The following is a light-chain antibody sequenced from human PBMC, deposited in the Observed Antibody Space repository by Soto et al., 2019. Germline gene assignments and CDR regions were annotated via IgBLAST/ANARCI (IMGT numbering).Light chain of an antibody. CDR3: QQFNSFPRT. J-gene: IGKJ1*01. Sequence: DIQLTQSPSFLSASVGDRVTVTCRASQGISSYLAWYQQKPGKAPKLLIYAASTLQSGVPSRFSGSGSGIEFTLTISSLQTEDFATYYCQQFNSFPRTFGLGTKVEIK. CDR2: AAS. CDR1: QGISSY. V-gene: IGKV1-9*01.